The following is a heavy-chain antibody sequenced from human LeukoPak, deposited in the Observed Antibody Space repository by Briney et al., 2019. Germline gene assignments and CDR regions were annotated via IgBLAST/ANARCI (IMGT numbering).Heavy chain of an antibody. D-gene: IGHD6-6*01. J-gene: IGHJ3*02. V-gene: IGHV3-74*01. Sequence: GGSLRLSCAASGFTFSSYWMHWVRQAPRKGLVWVSRINSDGSTTSYADSVKGRFTISRDNAKNTLYLQMNSLRAEDTAVYYCATPEAARPAFDIWGQGTMVTVSS. CDR3: ATPEAARPAFDI. CDR1: GFTFSSYW. CDR2: INSDGSTT.